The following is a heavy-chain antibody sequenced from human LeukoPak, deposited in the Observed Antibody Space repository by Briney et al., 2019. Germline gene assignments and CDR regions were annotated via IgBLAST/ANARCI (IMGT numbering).Heavy chain of an antibody. Sequence: GESLKISCKGSGYSFTSYWIGWVRQMPGKGLEWMGIIYPGDSDARYSPSFQGQVTISADKSISTAYLQWSSLKASDTAMYYCARHANLAVAGRSWFDPWGQGTLVTVSS. CDR3: ARHANLAVAGRSWFDP. CDR1: GYSFTSYW. V-gene: IGHV5-51*01. D-gene: IGHD6-19*01. J-gene: IGHJ5*02. CDR2: IYPGDSDA.